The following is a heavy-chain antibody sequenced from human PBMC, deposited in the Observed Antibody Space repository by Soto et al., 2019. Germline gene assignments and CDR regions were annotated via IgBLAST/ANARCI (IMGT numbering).Heavy chain of an antibody. CDR3: AIFWCSGRSCYFFY. D-gene: IGHD2-15*01. J-gene: IGHJ4*03. Sequence: ASVKVSCKASGYTFTSYDINWVRQATGQGLEWMGWMNPNSGNTGYAQKFQGRVTMTRNTSISTAYMELSSLRSDDTAVYYCAIFWCSGRSCYFFYWGQGTLVTVSS. CDR1: GYTFTSYD. CDR2: MNPNSGNT. V-gene: IGHV1-8*01.